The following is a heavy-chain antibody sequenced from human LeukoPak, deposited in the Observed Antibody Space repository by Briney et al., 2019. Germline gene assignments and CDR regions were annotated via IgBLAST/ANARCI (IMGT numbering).Heavy chain of an antibody. CDR1: GFTVSSNY. CDR2: IYTSGGT. Sequence: GGPLRLFCARSGFTVSSNYMSWVRQAPGKGLEWVSIIYTSGGTYYADSVKGRFTISRDNSKNTLYLQMNSLRAEDTAVYYCARGGGNTQFDYWGQGTLVTVSS. CDR3: ARGGGNTQFDY. V-gene: IGHV3-53*01. J-gene: IGHJ4*02. D-gene: IGHD3-10*01.